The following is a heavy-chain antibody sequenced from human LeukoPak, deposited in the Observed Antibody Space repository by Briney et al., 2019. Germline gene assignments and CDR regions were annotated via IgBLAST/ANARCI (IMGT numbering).Heavy chain of an antibody. V-gene: IGHV3-74*01. CDR2: ITSEGSST. J-gene: IGHJ4*02. D-gene: IGHD5-18*01. CDR1: GFTFSSYW. Sequence: GGSLRLSCAASGFTFSSYWMHWVRQVPGKGLVWVSRITSEGSSTSYADSVKGRFTISRDNAKNSLYLQMNSLRAEDTAVYYCARDRSGYTFDDWGQGTLVTVSS. CDR3: ARDRSGYTFDD.